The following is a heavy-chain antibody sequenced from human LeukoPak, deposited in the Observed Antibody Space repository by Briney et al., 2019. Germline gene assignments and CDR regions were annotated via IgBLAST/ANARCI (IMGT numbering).Heavy chain of an antibody. D-gene: IGHD4-17*01. V-gene: IGHV3-33*01. CDR1: GFTFSSYG. J-gene: IGHJ4*02. CDR2: IWYDGSNK. CDR3: ARVDTVTTLVGGFDY. Sequence: PGRSLRLSCAASGFTFSSYGMHWVRQAPGKGLEWVAVIWYDGSNKYYADSVKGRFTISRDNSKNKLYLQMNSLRAEDTAVYYCARVDTVTTLVGGFDYWGQGTLVTVSS.